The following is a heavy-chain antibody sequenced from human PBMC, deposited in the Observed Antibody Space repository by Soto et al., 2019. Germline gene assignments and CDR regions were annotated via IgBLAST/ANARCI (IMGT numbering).Heavy chain of an antibody. V-gene: IGHV4-34*01. CDR3: ARGTRSRSTYYDFWSGYAAGNYYYYGMDV. J-gene: IGHJ6*02. CDR1: GGSFSGYY. Sequence: SETLSLTCAVYGGSFSGYYWSWIRQPPGKWLEWIGEINHSGSTNYNPSLKSRVTISVDTSKNQFSLKLSSVTAADTAVYYCARGTRSRSTYYDFWSGYAAGNYYYYGMDVWGQGXTVTVSS. CDR2: INHSGST. D-gene: IGHD3-3*01.